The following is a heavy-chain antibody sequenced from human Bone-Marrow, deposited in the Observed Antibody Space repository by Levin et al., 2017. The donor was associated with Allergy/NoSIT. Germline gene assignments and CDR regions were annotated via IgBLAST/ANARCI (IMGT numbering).Heavy chain of an antibody. V-gene: IGHV5-51*01. CDR1: GYTFSTYW. J-gene: IGHJ4*02. D-gene: IGHD3-10*01. CDR3: ARIEDGYGSETIDI. Sequence: ASVKVSCKASGYTFSTYWIGWVRQMPAKGLEWMGVIYPDDSDTRYSPSFQGQVTISADKSISTAYLQWSSLKASDTAIYYCARIEDGYGSETIDIWGQGTLVTVSS. CDR2: IYPDDSDT.